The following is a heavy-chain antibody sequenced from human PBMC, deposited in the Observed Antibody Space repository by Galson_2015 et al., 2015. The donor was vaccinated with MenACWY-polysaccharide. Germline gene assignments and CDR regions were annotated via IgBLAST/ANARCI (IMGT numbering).Heavy chain of an antibody. J-gene: IGHJ4*02. Sequence: SVKVSCKASGYTFTSNAINWVRQAPGRGLEWMGWMSPTSGNTGSAQKFQGRVTMTWSTSISTAYTELSSLRSEDTATYYCARGGRGAWYEGDYWGQGTLVTVSS. CDR1: GYTFTSNA. D-gene: IGHD6-19*01. V-gene: IGHV1-8*01. CDR2: MSPTSGNT. CDR3: ARGGRGAWYEGDY.